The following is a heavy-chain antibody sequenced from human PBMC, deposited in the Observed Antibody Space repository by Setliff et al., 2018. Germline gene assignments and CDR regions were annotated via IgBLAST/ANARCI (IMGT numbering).Heavy chain of an antibody. V-gene: IGHV3-48*01. CDR2: ISSDSRTI. J-gene: IGHJ4*02. CDR1: GITFGTYS. D-gene: IGHD3-3*01. CDR3: ARGTFSDFWSGDYYDY. Sequence: GESLKISCAASGITFGTYSLNWVRQAPGKGLEWVSFISSDSRTIYYADSVKGRFTISRDNAKNSLYLQMNSLRAEDTAMYYCARGTFSDFWSGDYYDYWGQGTLVTVSS.